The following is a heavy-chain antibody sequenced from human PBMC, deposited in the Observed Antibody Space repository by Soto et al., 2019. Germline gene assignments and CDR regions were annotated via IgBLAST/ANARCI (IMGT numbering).Heavy chain of an antibody. CDR1: GGTFSSYA. D-gene: IGHD1-26*01. J-gene: IGHJ4*02. CDR2: IIPLFGTT. V-gene: IGHV1-69*12. Sequence: QVQLVQSGAEVRKPGSSVKVSCEASGGTFSSYALNWMRQAPGQGLEWMGGIIPLFGTTTYAEKFQGRVTITADGSTRTAFLGLSSLTSEDTAMYYCARDGGGATFDYWGQGTLVTVSS. CDR3: ARDGGGATFDY.